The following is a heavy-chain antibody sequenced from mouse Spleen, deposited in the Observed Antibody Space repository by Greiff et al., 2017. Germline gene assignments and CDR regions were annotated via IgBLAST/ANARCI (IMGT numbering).Heavy chain of an antibody. Sequence: EVQRVESGPELVKPGASVKMSCKASGYTFTDYNMHWVKQSHGKSLEWIGYINPNNGGTSYNQKFKGKATLTVNKSSSTAYMELRSLTSEDSAVYYCARELRYFDYWGQGTTLTVSS. CDR1: GYTFTDYN. V-gene: IGHV1-22*01. CDR2: INPNNGGT. J-gene: IGHJ2*01. D-gene: IGHD4-1*01. CDR3: ARELRYFDY.